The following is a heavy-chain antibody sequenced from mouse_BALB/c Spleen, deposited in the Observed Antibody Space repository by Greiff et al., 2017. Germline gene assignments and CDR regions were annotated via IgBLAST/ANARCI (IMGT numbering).Heavy chain of an antibody. J-gene: IGHJ2*01. D-gene: IGHD2-3*01. V-gene: IGHV5-12-1*01. CDR1: GFAFSSYD. CDR3: ARQTIYDGYYGYFDY. CDR2: ISSGGGST. Sequence: EVQGVESGGGLVKPGGSLKLSCAASGFAFSSYDMSWVRQTPEKRLEWVAYISSGGGSTYYPDTVKGRFTISRDNAKNTLYLQMSSLKSEDTAMYYCARQTIYDGYYGYFDYWGQGTTLTVSS.